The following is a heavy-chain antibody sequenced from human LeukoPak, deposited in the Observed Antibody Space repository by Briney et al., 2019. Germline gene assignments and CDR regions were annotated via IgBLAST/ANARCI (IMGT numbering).Heavy chain of an antibody. CDR1: GFTFSSYA. CDR3: ALTDYGDY. J-gene: IGHJ4*02. V-gene: IGHV3-30*04. Sequence: PGGSLRLSCAAYGFTFSSYAMHWVRQAPGKGLEWVAIISYDGSSKYYVDSVKGRFTISRDNSKNTLYLQMSSLRPEDTAVYYCALTDYGDYWGQGTLVTVSS. CDR2: ISYDGSSK. D-gene: IGHD4-17*01.